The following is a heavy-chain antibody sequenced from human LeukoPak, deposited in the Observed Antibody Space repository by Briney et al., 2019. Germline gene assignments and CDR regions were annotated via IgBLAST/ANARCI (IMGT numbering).Heavy chain of an antibody. CDR2: IRYDGTVK. Sequence: GGSLRLSCAASGLTFSNYAMHWVRQAPGKGLEWVAFIRYDGTVKTYADSVTGRFTISRDNSKNTLYLQMNSLRVQDTALYYCAKTNRELGKNWFDPWGRGTLVTVSS. V-gene: IGHV3-30*02. J-gene: IGHJ5*02. CDR3: AKTNRELGKNWFDP. D-gene: IGHD7-27*01. CDR1: GLTFSNYA.